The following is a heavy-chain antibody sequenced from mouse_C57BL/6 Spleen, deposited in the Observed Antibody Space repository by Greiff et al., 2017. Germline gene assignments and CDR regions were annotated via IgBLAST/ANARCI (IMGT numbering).Heavy chain of an antibody. Sequence: EVHLVQSGAGLVQPKGSLKLSCAASGFTFTTYAMHWVRQAPGKGLEWVAGIRSKSSNYATYYSDSVKDRLTISRDESQGMLYLHRTNRKTEDTAMYYSVRDGGLTYAMDYWGQGTSVTVSS. CDR2: IRSKSSNYAT. CDR1: GFTFTTYA. CDR3: VRDGGLTYAMDY. J-gene: IGHJ4*01. D-gene: IGHD2-2*01. V-gene: IGHV10-3*01.